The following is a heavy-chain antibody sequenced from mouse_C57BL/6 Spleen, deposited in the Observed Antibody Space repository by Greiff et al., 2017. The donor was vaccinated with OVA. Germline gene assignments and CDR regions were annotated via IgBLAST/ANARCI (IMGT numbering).Heavy chain of an antibody. CDR1: GFTFSDYY. D-gene: IGHD1-1*01. J-gene: IGHJ1*03. CDR2: INYDGSST. CDR3: ARDPYYYYGSSYVSYWYFDV. Sequence: EVHLVESEGGLVQPGSSMKLSCTASGFTFSDYYMAWVRQVPEKGLEWVANINYDGSSTYYLDSLKSRFIISRYNAKNILYLQMSSLKSEDTATYYCARDPYYYYGSSYVSYWYFDVWGTGTTVTVSS. V-gene: IGHV5-16*01.